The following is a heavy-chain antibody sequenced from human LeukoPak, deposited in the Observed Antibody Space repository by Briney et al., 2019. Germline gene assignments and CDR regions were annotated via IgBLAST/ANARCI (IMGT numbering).Heavy chain of an antibody. CDR1: GYTFTGYY. CDR2: INPNSGGT. V-gene: IGHV1-2*02. CDR3: ARERQWLVGYYGMDV. Sequence: GASVKVSCKASGYTFTGYYMHWVRQAPGQGLEWMGWINPNSGGTNYAQKFQGRVTMTRDTSISTAYMELSRLRSDDTAVYYCARERQWLVGYYGMDVWGQGTTVTVSS. J-gene: IGHJ6*02. D-gene: IGHD6-19*01.